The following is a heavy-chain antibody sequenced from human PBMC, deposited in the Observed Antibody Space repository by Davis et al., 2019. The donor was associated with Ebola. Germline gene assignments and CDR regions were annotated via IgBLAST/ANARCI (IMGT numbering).Heavy chain of an antibody. CDR3: ASTDYYDSSGYYYATYYFDY. V-gene: IGHV4-39*01. CDR1: GFTFSSFG. J-gene: IGHJ4*02. Sequence: MPGGSLRLSCAASGFTFSSFGMHWIRQPPGKGLEWIGSIYYSGSTYYNPSLKSRVTISVDTSKNQFSLKLSSVTAADTAVYYCASTDYYDSSGYYYATYYFDYWGQGTLVTVSS. CDR2: IYYSGST. D-gene: IGHD3-22*01.